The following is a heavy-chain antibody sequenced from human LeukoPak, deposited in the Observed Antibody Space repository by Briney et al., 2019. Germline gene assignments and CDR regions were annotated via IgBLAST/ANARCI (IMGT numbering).Heavy chain of an antibody. Sequence: PGRSLRLSCAASGFTFSSYGMHWVRQAPGKGLEWGAVISYDGSNKYYADSVKGRFTISRDNSKNTLYLQMNSLRAEDTAVYYCAKDSEMNYDFWSGYYNWFDPWGQGTLVTVSS. CDR2: ISYDGSNK. CDR1: GFTFSSYG. D-gene: IGHD3-3*01. CDR3: AKDSEMNYDFWSGYYNWFDP. V-gene: IGHV3-30*18. J-gene: IGHJ5*02.